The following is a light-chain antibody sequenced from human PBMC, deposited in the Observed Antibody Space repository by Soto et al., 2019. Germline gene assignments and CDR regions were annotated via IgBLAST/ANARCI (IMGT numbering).Light chain of an antibody. CDR1: QDIRNF. V-gene: IGKV1-27*01. Sequence: DIRMTQSPTSLSASVGDRVTITCRASQDIRNFVAWYQQKPGKAPKLLIYAASTLQSGVPSRFSGSGSGTDFTLTINSLQPEDVATYSCQKYRSVPVFGPGTKVEIK. J-gene: IGKJ3*01. CDR3: QKYRSVPV. CDR2: AAS.